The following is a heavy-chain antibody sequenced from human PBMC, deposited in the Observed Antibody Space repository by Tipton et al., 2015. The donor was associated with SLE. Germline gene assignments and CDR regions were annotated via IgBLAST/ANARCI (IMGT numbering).Heavy chain of an antibody. D-gene: IGHD3-3*01. CDR1: GDSISSSGFY. CDR3: ARAPPGNFWSAYYSGSPFDY. V-gene: IGHV4-39*06. J-gene: IGHJ4*02. Sequence: TLSLTCTVSGDSISSSGFYWAWIRQPPGKGLEWVGTIYSSGSTYYNPSLKSRVTVSVDRTKNQFPLIVSSVTAADTAVYYCARAPPGNFWSAYYSGSPFDYWGQGTLVTVSP. CDR2: IYSSGST.